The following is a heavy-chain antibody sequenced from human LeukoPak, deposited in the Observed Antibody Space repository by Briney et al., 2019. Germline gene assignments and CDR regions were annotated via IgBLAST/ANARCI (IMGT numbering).Heavy chain of an antibody. CDR1: GFTFSSYW. Sequence: GGSLRLSCAASGFTFSSYWMSWVRQAPGKGLEWVANIKQDGSEKYYVDSVKGRFTISRDNSKNTLYLQMNSLRAEDTAVYYCAKDPVNLRRADAFDIWGQGTMVTVS. V-gene: IGHV3-7*03. J-gene: IGHJ3*02. D-gene: IGHD1-14*01. CDR2: IKQDGSEK. CDR3: AKDPVNLRRADAFDI.